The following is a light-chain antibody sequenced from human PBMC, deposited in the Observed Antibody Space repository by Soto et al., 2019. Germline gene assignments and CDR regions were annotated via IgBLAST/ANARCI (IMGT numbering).Light chain of an antibody. CDR3: HQRSTPPLT. CDR1: QSVNNY. CDR2: DAS. J-gene: IGKJ4*01. V-gene: IGKV3-11*01. Sequence: EIVLTQSPATLSLSPGERATLSCRASQSVNNYLAWYQQKPGQAPRLLISDASSRDTDIPTRFSGSGSGTDFPLTSSRLPPEDVATYCCHQRSTPPLTFGEGTKLEIK.